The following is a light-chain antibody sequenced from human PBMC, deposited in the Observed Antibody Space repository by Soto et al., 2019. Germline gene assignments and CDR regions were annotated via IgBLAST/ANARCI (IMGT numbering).Light chain of an antibody. CDR3: QQYNAYSQA. V-gene: IGKV1-5*03. CDR2: QAS. CDR1: QGVSNW. J-gene: IGKJ1*01. Sequence: DTQMTPSPSSVSAFVGDRVTVTCRASQGVSNWLARYQQKPGRTPKLLIYQASTLETEVPSRFIGSGSETDITLTISTLEPDDFATDYCQQYNAYSQAFGQGTEVEVK.